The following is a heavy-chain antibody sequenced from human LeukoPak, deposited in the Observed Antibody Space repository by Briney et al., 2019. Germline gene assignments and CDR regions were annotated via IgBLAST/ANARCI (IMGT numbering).Heavy chain of an antibody. CDR1: GGSFSGYY. D-gene: IGHD1-7*01. Sequence: SETLSLTCAVYGGSFSGYYWSWIRQPPGKGLEWIGEINHSGSTNYNPSLKSRVTISVDTSKNQFSLKLSSVTAEDTAVYYCAKDERNWNYNLASQTYDWGQGTLVTVSS. CDR3: AKDERNWNYNLASQTYD. CDR2: INHSGST. V-gene: IGHV4-34*01. J-gene: IGHJ4*02.